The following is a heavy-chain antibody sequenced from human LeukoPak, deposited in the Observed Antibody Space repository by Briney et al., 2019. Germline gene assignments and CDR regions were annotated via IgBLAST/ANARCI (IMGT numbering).Heavy chain of an antibody. Sequence: GGSLRLSCAASGFTVSSNYMSWVRQAPGKGLEWVSVIYSGGSTYYADSVKGRFTISRDNSKNTLYLQMNSLRAEDTAVYYCAKDLALYYYDSSGYFPDYWGQGTLVTVSS. CDR3: AKDLALYYYDSSGYFPDY. D-gene: IGHD3-22*01. CDR1: GFTVSSNY. V-gene: IGHV3-53*01. J-gene: IGHJ4*02. CDR2: IYSGGST.